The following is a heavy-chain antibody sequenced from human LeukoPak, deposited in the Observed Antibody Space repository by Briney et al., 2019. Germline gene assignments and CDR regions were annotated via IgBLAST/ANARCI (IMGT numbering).Heavy chain of an antibody. CDR2: INHSGST. CDR1: GGSFGGYY. J-gene: IGHJ4*02. Sequence: SETLSLTCAVYGGSFGGYYWSWIRQPPGKGLEWIGEINHSGSTNYNPSLKSRVTISVDTSKNQFSLKLSSVTAADTAVYYCARGVGNILTGYSLDYWGQGTLVTVSS. CDR3: ARGVGNILTGYSLDY. V-gene: IGHV4-34*01. D-gene: IGHD3-9*01.